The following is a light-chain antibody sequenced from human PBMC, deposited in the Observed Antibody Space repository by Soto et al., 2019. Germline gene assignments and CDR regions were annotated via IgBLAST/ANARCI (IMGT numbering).Light chain of an antibody. J-gene: IGKJ4*01. CDR1: QSVSGNY. CDR3: HLYGSSPLPGGSPLP. V-gene: IGKV3-20*01. CDR2: GAS. Sequence: ENVLTQSPATLSLSPGERATLSCRASQSVSGNYLAWYQHKPGQAPRLLIYGASSRATCIADMFSGSGSGTDFTLTISRLEPEDFAVYYCHLYGSSPLPGGSPLPFGGGTKVEIK.